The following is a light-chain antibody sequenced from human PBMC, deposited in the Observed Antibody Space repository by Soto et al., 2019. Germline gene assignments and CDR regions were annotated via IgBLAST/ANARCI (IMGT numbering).Light chain of an antibody. CDR1: QSVLYSSNNKNY. Sequence: DIVMTQSPDSLAVSLGERATINCKSSQSVLYSSNNKNYLAWYQQKPGQPPKLLIYWASTRESGVPDRFSGSGSGTDFTLTISSLQAEDVAVYYCQQYYSTPFTFCPGTNVDSK. V-gene: IGKV4-1*01. CDR3: QQYYSTPFT. J-gene: IGKJ3*01. CDR2: WAS.